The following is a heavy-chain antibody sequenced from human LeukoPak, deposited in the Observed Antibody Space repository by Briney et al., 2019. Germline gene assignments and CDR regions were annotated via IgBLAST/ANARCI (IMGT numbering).Heavy chain of an antibody. D-gene: IGHD4-17*01. J-gene: IGHJ3*02. CDR2: ISPYNGNT. CDR1: GYTFTNYD. Sequence: ASVKVSCKTSGYTFTNYDINWVRQAPGQGLEWMGWISPYNGNTNYAQKLQYRVTMTTGTSTSTAYMELRSLRSDDTAVYYCATDTVTTSTRSFDIWGQGTMVTVSS. CDR3: ATDTVTTSTRSFDI. V-gene: IGHV1-18*01.